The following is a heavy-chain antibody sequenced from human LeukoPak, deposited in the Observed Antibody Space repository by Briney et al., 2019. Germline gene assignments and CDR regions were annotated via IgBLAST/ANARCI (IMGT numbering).Heavy chain of an antibody. J-gene: IGHJ5*02. CDR3: ARGVSSPYYYDSSGYYRHNWFDP. CDR1: GGSISSYY. D-gene: IGHD3-22*01. CDR2: INHSGST. Sequence: PSETLSLTCTVSGGSISSYYWSWIRQPPGKGLEWIGEINHSGSTNYNPSLKSRVTISVETSKNKFSLKLSSLTAADTAVYYCARGVSSPYYYDSSGYYRHNWFDPWGQGTLVTVSS. V-gene: IGHV4-34*01.